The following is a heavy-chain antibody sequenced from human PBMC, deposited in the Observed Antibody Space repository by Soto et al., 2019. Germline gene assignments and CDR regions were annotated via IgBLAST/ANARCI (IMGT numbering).Heavy chain of an antibody. Sequence: VVSLKISCNGSGYTFTTVWIGWVRQVPGKGLEWMGIIYPGDSETKYSPDFEGQVTISADRSTNTAYLQWRSLRASDTAMYYCARLGFPGAIYFDSWGLGTLVTVSS. J-gene: IGHJ4*02. V-gene: IGHV5-51*01. CDR1: GYTFTTVW. CDR3: ARLGFPGAIYFDS. CDR2: IYPGDSET.